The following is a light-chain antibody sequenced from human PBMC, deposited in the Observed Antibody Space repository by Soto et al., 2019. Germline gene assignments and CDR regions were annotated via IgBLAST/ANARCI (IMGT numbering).Light chain of an antibody. Sequence: EVVLTQSPATLPVSPVEDVTLSCRASQGIGDTLAWYQHTAGESPRLLIYDTSAMATGVPARFSGSRSGPEFTLTINSLQSEDFAVYYCQQYNNWPFTFGPGTKVDIK. CDR3: QQYNNWPFT. V-gene: IGKV3-15*01. CDR1: QGIGDT. J-gene: IGKJ3*01. CDR2: DTS.